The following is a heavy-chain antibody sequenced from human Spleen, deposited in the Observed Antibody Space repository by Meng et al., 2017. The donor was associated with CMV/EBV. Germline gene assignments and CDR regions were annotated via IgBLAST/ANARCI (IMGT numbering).Heavy chain of an antibody. Sequence: GGSLRLSCAASKFTFSSYTMSWVRQAPGKGLEWVSSTSGTSDSTYYADSVKGRFTISRDNSKSTLYLQMNSLRAEDTAVYYCAKVANGGWGQGTLVTVSS. CDR2: TSGTSDST. D-gene: IGHD7-27*01. V-gene: IGHV3-23*01. CDR1: KFTFSSYT. J-gene: IGHJ4*02. CDR3: AKVANGG.